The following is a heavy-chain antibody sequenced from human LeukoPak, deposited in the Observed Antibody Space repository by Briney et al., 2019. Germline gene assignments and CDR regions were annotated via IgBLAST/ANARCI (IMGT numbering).Heavy chain of an antibody. CDR3: ARKKWEHFDY. Sequence: SETLSLTCTVSGYSLSSGYHWGWIRQPPGKGLQWIGTIYHSGSTYYNPSLKSRVTISVGTSKNQFSLKLSSVTAADTAVYYCARKKWEHFDYWGQGTLVTVSS. CDR2: IYHSGST. D-gene: IGHD1-26*01. CDR1: GYSLSSGYH. V-gene: IGHV4-38-2*02. J-gene: IGHJ4*02.